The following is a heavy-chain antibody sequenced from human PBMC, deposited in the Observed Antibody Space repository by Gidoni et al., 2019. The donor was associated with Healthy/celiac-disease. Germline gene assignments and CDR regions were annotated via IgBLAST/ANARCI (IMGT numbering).Heavy chain of an antibody. Sequence: EVQLVESGGGLVQPGGSLRLSCAASGFTFSSYEMNWVRQAPGKGLEWVSYISSSGSTIYYADSVKGRFTISRDNAKNSLYLQMNSLRAEDTAVYYCARDRYKDIGEGKGMDVWGQGTTVTVSS. V-gene: IGHV3-48*03. D-gene: IGHD2-15*01. CDR3: ARDRYKDIGEGKGMDV. J-gene: IGHJ6*02. CDR1: GFTFSSYE. CDR2: ISSSGSTI.